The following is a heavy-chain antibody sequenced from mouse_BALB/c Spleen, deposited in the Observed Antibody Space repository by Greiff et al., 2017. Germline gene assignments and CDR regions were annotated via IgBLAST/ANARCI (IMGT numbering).Heavy chain of an antibody. CDR2: INPSTGYT. CDR3: ASTGRYYYAMDY. J-gene: IGHJ4*01. CDR1: GYTFTSYW. Sequence: QVQLQQSGAELAKPGASVKMSCKASGYTFTSYWMHWVKQRPGQGLEWIGYINPSTGYTEYNQKFKDKATLTADKSSSTAYMQLSSLTSEDSAVYYCASTGRYYYAMDYWGQGTSVTVSS. D-gene: IGHD1-1*01. V-gene: IGHV1-7*01.